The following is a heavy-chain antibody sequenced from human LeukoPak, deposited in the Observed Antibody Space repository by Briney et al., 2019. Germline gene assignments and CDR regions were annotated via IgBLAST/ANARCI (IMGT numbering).Heavy chain of an antibody. D-gene: IGHD3-3*01. CDR1: GGSISSGSYY. Sequence: SETLSLTCTVSGGSISSGSYYWSWIRQPAGKGLEWIGRIYTSGSTNYNPSLKSRVTISVDTSKNQFSLKLGSVTAADTAVYYCARTYYDFWSGQRFFYYYMDVWGKGTTVTVSS. V-gene: IGHV4-61*02. CDR2: IYTSGST. CDR3: ARTYYDFWSGQRFFYYYMDV. J-gene: IGHJ6*03.